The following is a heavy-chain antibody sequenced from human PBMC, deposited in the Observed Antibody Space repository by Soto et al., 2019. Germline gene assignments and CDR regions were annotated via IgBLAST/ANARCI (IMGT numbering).Heavy chain of an antibody. CDR2: IHNSGST. D-gene: IGHD3-3*01. J-gene: IGHJ4*02. CDR1: GGYITSGDYY. Sequence: QVQLQESGPGLVKPSQTLSLTCSVSGGYITSGDYYWSWIPQPPGKGLEWIGYIHNSGSTYYSPSLKSRVTILVDTSKNEFYLELSSVTAADTAVYYCARAESITIFGVVLAYFDYWGRGTLVTVSS. V-gene: IGHV4-30-4*01. CDR3: ARAESITIFGVVLAYFDY.